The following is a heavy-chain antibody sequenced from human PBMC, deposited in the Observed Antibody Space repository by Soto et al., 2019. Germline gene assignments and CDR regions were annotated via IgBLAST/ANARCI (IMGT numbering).Heavy chain of an antibody. CDR3: APNAVNYYYFDY. Sequence: QVTLKESGPTLVKPTQTLTLTCTFSGFSLSTEGLAVAWIRQPPGKALEWLALIYWDDDARYSPSLKSRLTTTNDASKNQVVLTMTDMAPVDTATYYCAPNAVNYYYFDYWGQGTPVTVSS. J-gene: IGHJ4*02. CDR1: GFSLSTEGLA. D-gene: IGHD3-10*01. CDR2: IYWDDDA. V-gene: IGHV2-5*02.